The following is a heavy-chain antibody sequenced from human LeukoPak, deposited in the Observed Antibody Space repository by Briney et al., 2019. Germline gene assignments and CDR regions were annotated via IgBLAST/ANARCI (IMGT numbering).Heavy chain of an antibody. CDR1: GFTFSSYE. Sequence: SGGSLRLSCAASGFTFSSYEMNWVRQAPGKGLEWVSYISSSGSTIYYADSVKGRFTISRDNAKNSLYLQMNSLRAEDTAVYYCARDSSGWYTYYFDYWGQGTLVTVSS. J-gene: IGHJ4*02. CDR3: ARDSSGWYTYYFDY. V-gene: IGHV3-48*03. CDR2: ISSSGSTI. D-gene: IGHD6-19*01.